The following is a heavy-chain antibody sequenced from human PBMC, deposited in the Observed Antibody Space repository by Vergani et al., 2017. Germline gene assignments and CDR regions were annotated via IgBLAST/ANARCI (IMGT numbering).Heavy chain of an antibody. D-gene: IGHD5-12*01. CDR2: IYSTGST. CDR1: GGSFNTYY. CDR3: TKGSRGYTGYFFDY. Sequence: QVQLEESGPGLVKPSETLSLTCTVSGGSFNTYYWSWIRQSPGKGLEWIGYIYSTGSTNYNPSFKNRVTMSVDTSKNQFSLKLNSVTAADTAVYYCTKGSRGYTGYFFDYWGQGTLATVSS. V-gene: IGHV4-59*08. J-gene: IGHJ4*02.